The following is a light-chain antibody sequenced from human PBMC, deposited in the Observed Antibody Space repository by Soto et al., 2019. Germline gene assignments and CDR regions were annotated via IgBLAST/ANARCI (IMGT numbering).Light chain of an antibody. V-gene: IGKV3-20*01. CDR2: NAS. Sequence: EIVLTQSPVTLSWSPGQRATLSCRASETLSSGSLAWYQQKPGQAPRLLISNASRRATGTPDRFSGSGSGTDFTLTISRLEPEDFAVYFCQQYGRSPVTFGPGTKVDIK. J-gene: IGKJ3*01. CDR1: ETLSSGS. CDR3: QQYGRSPVT.